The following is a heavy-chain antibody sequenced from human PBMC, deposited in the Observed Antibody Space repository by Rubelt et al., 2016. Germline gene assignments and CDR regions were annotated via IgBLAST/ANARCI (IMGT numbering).Heavy chain of an antibody. D-gene: IGHD6-13*01. J-gene: IGHJ4*02. V-gene: IGHV1-69*01. CDR3: ERLEAIAAGPGDY. CDR2: IIPTSGPT. Sequence: MGGIIPTSGPTSYAQRFKGRVTITADESTSTAYLEVSSLTSEDTAVYYCERLEAIAAGPGDYWGQGTLVIVSS.